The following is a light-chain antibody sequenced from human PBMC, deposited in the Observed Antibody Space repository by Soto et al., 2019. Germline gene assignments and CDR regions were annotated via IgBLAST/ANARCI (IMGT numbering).Light chain of an antibody. CDR2: GAS. J-gene: IGKJ4*01. Sequence: ITPSPSSLSASVGDRVTITCRASQGISNYLAWYQQKPGHAPRILIYGASTRATGIPARFSGSGSGTEFTLTISSLQSEDLAVYYCQQYNNWLTFGGGTKVDIK. CDR1: QGISNY. V-gene: IGKV3-15*01. CDR3: QQYNNWLT.